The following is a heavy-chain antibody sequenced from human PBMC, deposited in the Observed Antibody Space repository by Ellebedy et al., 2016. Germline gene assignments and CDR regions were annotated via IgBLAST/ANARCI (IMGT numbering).Heavy chain of an antibody. CDR1: GGSFSGYY. D-gene: IGHD3-3*02. Sequence: SETLSLXXAVYGGSFSGYYWSWIRQPPGKGLEWIGEINHSGSTNYNPSLKSRVTISVDTSKNQFSLKLSSVTAADTAVYYCARAPIFGVVQVYYYMDVWGKGTTVTVSS. J-gene: IGHJ6*03. CDR2: INHSGST. V-gene: IGHV4-34*01. CDR3: ARAPIFGVVQVYYYMDV.